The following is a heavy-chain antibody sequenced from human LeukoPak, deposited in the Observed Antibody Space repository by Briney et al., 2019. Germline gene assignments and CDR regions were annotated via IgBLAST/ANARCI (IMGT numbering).Heavy chain of an antibody. CDR1: GGSISSYY. J-gene: IGHJ4*02. CDR3: VRITQGTIDY. CDR2: ISYSGST. D-gene: IGHD3-10*01. Sequence: SDTLSLTCTVSGGSISSYYWGWIRLPPGKALEWIGYISYSGSTTYIPSLKSRVTILVDTSKNQFSLKLSSVTAADTAVYYCVRITQGTIDYWGRGTLVTVSS. V-gene: IGHV4-59*07.